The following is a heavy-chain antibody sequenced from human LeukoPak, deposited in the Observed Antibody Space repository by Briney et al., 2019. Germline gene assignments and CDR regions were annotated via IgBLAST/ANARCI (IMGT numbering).Heavy chain of an antibody. D-gene: IGHD1-26*01. Sequence: ASVKVSCRASGYTFHTYDITWVRQAPGQGLEWMGWIRSQNGATNYAQKLQGRVTMTTDASTSTVHMELRSLRSDDTAVYYCARVGRSGSPGAFDIWGQGTMAIVSA. CDR2: IRSQNGAT. CDR1: GYTFHTYD. CDR3: ARVGRSGSPGAFDI. V-gene: IGHV1-18*01. J-gene: IGHJ3*02.